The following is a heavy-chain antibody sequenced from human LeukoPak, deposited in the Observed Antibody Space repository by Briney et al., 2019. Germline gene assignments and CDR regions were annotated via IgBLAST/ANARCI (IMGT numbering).Heavy chain of an antibody. V-gene: IGHV4-39*01. CDR1: GGSISSSSYY. J-gene: IGHJ4*02. CDR2: IYYSGST. D-gene: IGHD3-3*01. Sequence: SETLSLTCTVSGGSISSSSYYWGWIRQPPGKGLEWIGSIYYSGSTYYNPSLKSRVTISVDTSKNQFSLKLSSVTAADTAVYYCARRHDFWSGRTPTLDYWGQGTLVTVSS. CDR3: ARRHDFWSGRTPTLDY.